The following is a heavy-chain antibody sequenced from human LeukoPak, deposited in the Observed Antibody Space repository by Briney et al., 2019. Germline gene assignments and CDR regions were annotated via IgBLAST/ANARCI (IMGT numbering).Heavy chain of an antibody. CDR1: GGSFSGYY. CDR3: ARHGLDYGLGAVFDY. Sequence: PSETLSLTCAVYGGSFSGYYWSWIRQPPGKGLEWIGEINHSGSTNYNPSLKSRVTISVDTSKNQFSLKLSSVTAADTAVYYCARHGLDYGLGAVFDYWGQGTLVTVSS. J-gene: IGHJ4*02. D-gene: IGHD4-17*01. CDR2: INHSGST. V-gene: IGHV4-34*01.